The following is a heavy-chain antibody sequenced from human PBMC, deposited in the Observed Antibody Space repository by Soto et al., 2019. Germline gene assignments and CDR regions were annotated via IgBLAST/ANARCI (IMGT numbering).Heavy chain of an antibody. D-gene: IGHD3-22*01. CDR3: VVRHSSAYYVY. CDR2: IQGGNGNT. J-gene: IGHJ4*02. CDR1: GNTFRNYA. Sequence: ASVKVSCKASGNTFRNYAIHWVRQAPGQSLEWMGWIQGGNGNTKYSQRFQGRLTFTRDTSAGTTYMELSSLRTEDMAVYYCVVRHSSAYYVYWGQGTQVTVSS. V-gene: IGHV1-3*01.